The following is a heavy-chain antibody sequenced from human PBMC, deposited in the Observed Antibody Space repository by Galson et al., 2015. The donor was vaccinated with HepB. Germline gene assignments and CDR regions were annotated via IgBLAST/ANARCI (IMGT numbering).Heavy chain of an antibody. CDR2: ITYDGGSH. V-gene: IGHV3-30*18. CDR1: GFTFSAYG. CDR3: AKVATRGQWLARWNFDY. D-gene: IGHD6-19*01. J-gene: IGHJ4*02. Sequence: SLRLSCAASGFTFSAYGMHWVRQAPGKGLDWVAGITYDGGSHYYADSVKGRVTISRDNLKNTLFLQMSRLRPEDTAVYYCAKVATRGQWLARWNFDYWGQGILVTVSS.